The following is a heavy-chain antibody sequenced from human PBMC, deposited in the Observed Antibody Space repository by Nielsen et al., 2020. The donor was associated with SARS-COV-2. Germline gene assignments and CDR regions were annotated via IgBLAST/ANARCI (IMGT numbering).Heavy chain of an antibody. D-gene: IGHD3-10*01. CDR3: ARWGSRGSGSYYSPRWFDP. J-gene: IGHJ5*02. CDR2: IYYSGST. V-gene: IGHV4-59*01. CDR1: GGSISSYY. Sequence: SETLSLTCTVSGGSISSYYWSWIRQPPGKGLEWIGYIYYSGSTNYNPSLKSRVTISVDTSKNQFSLKLSSVTAADTAVYYCARWGSRGSGSYYSPRWFDPWGQGTLVTVSS.